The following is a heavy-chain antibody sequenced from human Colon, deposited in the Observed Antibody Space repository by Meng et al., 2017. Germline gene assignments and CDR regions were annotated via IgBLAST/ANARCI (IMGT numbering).Heavy chain of an antibody. CDR2: IKARTDGGTT. CDR3: TDGRTL. D-gene: IGHD4-23*01. CDR1: IVISSAAW. V-gene: IGHV3-15*01. J-gene: IGHJ3*01. Sequence: VPLRGTGGCILTTGVYVGLSCAASIVISSAAWMSGVRQAPGKGLECVGHIKARTDGGTTDYAAPVKDRFIMYRDDSKTTLYLQMNSLKSEDTAVYFCTDGRTLWGQGTMVTVSS.